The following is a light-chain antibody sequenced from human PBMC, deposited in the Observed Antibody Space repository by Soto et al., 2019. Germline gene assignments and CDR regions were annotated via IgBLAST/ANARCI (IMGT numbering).Light chain of an antibody. J-gene: IGKJ4*01. V-gene: IGKV3D-15*01. CDR3: RQFNKWPLT. CDR2: VTS. CDR1: QSVSSN. Sequence: EIVMTQSPATLSVSPGERATLSCRASQSVSSNLAWYQPKPGQAPRLLIYVTSHRATGITARFSVSAPETEFSLTISTLPSEDFAVYYCRQFNKWPLTFGGGTKVEIK.